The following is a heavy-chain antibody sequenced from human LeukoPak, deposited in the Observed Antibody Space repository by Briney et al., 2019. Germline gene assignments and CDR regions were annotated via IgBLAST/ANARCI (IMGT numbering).Heavy chain of an antibody. CDR2: IYSGGST. V-gene: IGHV3-66*02. J-gene: IGHJ4*02. D-gene: IGHD1-7*01. CDR3: ARVFTWNYEDFDY. CDR1: GFTVSSNY. Sequence: GGSLRLSCAASGFTVSSNYMSWVRQAPGKGLEWVSVIYSGGSTYYADSVKGRFTISRDNSKNTLYLQMNRLRAEDTAVYYCARVFTWNYEDFDYWGQGTLVTVSS.